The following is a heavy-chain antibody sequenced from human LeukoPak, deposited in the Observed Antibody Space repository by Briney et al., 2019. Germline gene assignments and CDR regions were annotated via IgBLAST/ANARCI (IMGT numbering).Heavy chain of an antibody. V-gene: IGHV3-23*01. D-gene: IGHD5-18*01. CDR1: GFTFSSYA. J-gene: IGHJ4*02. CDR3: AKDEYVDTAMVTITPFDY. Sequence: GGSLRLSCAASGFTFSSYAMSWVRQAPGKGLEGVSAISGSGRSTYYADSVKGRFTISRDNSKNTLYLQMNSLRAEDTAVYYCAKDEYVDTAMVTITPFDYWGQGTLVTVSS. CDR2: ISGSGRST.